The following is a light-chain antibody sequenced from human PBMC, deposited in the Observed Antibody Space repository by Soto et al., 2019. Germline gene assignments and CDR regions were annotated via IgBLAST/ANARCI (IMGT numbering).Light chain of an antibody. CDR1: QSVSNNY. CDR3: QHCDASQWT. CDR2: GAS. V-gene: IGKV3-20*01. Sequence: EIVLTQSPGTLSLSPGERATLSCRASQSVSNNYLAWYQQKPGQAPRLLIYGASSRATGIPDRFSGSGSGTDFTLTISRLEPEDFAVYYCQHCDASQWTFGQGTKVDIK. J-gene: IGKJ1*01.